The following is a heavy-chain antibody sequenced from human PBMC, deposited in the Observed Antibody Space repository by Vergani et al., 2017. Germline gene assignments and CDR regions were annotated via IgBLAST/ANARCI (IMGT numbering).Heavy chain of an antibody. V-gene: IGHV4-34*02. CDR1: GDSLRGHY. J-gene: IGHJ4*02. D-gene: IGHD5-12*01. Sequence: QVQLRQWGAGLVKPSETLSLTCGIYGDSLRGHYWSWIRQSPGKGLEWIGQISHSGSTNYNPSLKSRVTISVDTSKNRFSLKLSPGTAADTAVYYCATVWRYSGYLRRDPFDYWGQGTLVTVSS. CDR2: ISHSGST. CDR3: ATVWRYSGYLRRDPFDY.